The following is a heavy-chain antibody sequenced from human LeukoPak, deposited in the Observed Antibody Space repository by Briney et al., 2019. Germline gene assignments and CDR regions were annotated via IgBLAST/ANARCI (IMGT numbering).Heavy chain of an antibody. CDR2: ISGSGSNT. CDR1: GFTFSSYA. V-gene: IGHV3-23*01. D-gene: IGHD1-7*01. Sequence: GSLRLSCAASGFTFSSYAMSWVRQAPGKGLEWVSVISGSGSNTYYADSVKGRFTISRDNSMNTLFLQMNSLRAEDTAVYYCSHTITGTTVDYWGRGTLVTVPS. CDR3: SHTITGTTVDY. J-gene: IGHJ4*02.